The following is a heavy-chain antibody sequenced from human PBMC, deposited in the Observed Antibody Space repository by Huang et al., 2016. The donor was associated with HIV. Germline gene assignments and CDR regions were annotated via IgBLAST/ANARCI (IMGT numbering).Heavy chain of an antibody. D-gene: IGHD3-9*01. CDR3: ARGGIYYDVLTGRHYYYNGLDV. CDR2: IKQDGSEK. J-gene: IGHJ6*02. CDR1: GFNFSAYW. Sequence: EVHLVESGGDLVQPGGSLRLSCVASGFNFSAYWMSWVRQGPGKGLEWVDNIKQDGSEKNYVDSVKGRFTIARDNAKNSVYLQLTSLRAEDTAVYYCARGGIYYDVLTGRHYYYNGLDVWGQGTTVTVSS. V-gene: IGHV3-7*01.